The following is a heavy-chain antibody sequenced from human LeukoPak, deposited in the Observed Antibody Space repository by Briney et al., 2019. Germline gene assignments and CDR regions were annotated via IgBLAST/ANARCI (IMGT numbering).Heavy chain of an antibody. D-gene: IGHD3-10*01. CDR1: GYTFTSYD. J-gene: IGHJ4*02. V-gene: IGHV1-8*01. CDR2: MNPGSGNT. Sequence: ASVKVSCKASGYTFTSYDINWVRQATGQGPEWMGWMNPGSGNTGYAQRFQGRVTMTRDTSINTAYLALSRLTSKDTAVYYCAAHTYSYSSGSFAYWGQGTLVTVPS. CDR3: AAHTYSYSSGSFAY.